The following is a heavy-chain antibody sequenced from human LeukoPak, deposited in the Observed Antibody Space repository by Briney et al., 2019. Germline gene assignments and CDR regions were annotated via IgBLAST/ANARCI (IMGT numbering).Heavy chain of an antibody. V-gene: IGHV1-18*01. CDR3: AGLRDGYNLFDY. D-gene: IGHD5-24*01. J-gene: IGHJ4*02. Sequence: ASVKVSCKASGYTFTSYGISWVRQAPGQGLEWMGWISAYNGNTNYAQKLQGRVTMTTDTSTSTAYTELRSLRSDDTAVYYCAGLRDGYNLFDYWGQGTLVTVSS. CDR2: ISAYNGNT. CDR1: GYTFTSYG.